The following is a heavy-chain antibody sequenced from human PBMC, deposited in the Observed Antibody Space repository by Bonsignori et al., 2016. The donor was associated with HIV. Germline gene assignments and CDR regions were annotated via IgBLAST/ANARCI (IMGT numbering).Heavy chain of an antibody. CDR2: ISSSGSTI. J-gene: IGHJ6*03. CDR3: ARDSGRESFWSGYFHYYYYMDV. CDR1: GFTFSSYE. Sequence: GESLKISCAASGFTFSSYEMNWVRQAPGKGLEWVSYISSSGSTIYYADSVKGRFTISRDNAKNSLYLQMNSLRAEDTAVYYCARDSGRESFWSGYFHYYYYMDVWGKGTTVTVSS. D-gene: IGHD3-3*01. V-gene: IGHV3-48*03.